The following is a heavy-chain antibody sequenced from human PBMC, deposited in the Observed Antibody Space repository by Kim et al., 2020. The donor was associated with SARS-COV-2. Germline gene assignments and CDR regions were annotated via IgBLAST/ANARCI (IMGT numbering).Heavy chain of an antibody. CDR2: ISYDGSNK. V-gene: IGHV3-30*04. CDR3: ARWQLALDY. J-gene: IGHJ4*02. D-gene: IGHD1-26*01. Sequence: GGSLRLSCAASGFTFSSYAMHWVRQAPGKGLEWVAVISYDGSNKYYADSVKGRFTISRDNSKNTLYLQMNSLRAEDTAVYYCARWQLALDYWGQGTLVTVSS. CDR1: GFTFSSYA.